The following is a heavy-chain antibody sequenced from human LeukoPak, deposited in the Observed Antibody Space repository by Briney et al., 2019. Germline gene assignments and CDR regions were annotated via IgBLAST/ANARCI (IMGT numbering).Heavy chain of an antibody. J-gene: IGHJ4*02. D-gene: IGHD3-3*01. CDR1: GFTFSSYS. Sequence: KAGGSLRLSCAASGFTFSSYSMNWVRQAPGKGLEWVSSISSSSSYIYYADSVKGRFTISRDNAKNSLYLQMNSLRAEDTAVYYCARGWYTYYDFWSGQQSVYYFDYWGQGTLVTVSS. CDR2: ISSSSSYI. CDR3: ARGWYTYYDFWSGQQSVYYFDY. V-gene: IGHV3-21*01.